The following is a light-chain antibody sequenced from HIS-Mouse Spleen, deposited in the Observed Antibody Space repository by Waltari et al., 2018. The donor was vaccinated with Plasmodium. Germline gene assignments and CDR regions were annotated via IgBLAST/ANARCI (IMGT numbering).Light chain of an antibody. J-gene: IGKJ2*01. V-gene: IGKV3-20*01. CDR1: QSVSSSY. Sequence: ELVLKQSPGTLSLSPGDRATLSCRASQSVSSSYLAWYQQKPGQAPRLLIYGASSRATGIPDRFSGSGSGTDFTLTISRLEPEDFAVYYCQQYGSSPLYTFGQGTKLEIK. CDR2: GAS. CDR3: QQYGSSPLYT.